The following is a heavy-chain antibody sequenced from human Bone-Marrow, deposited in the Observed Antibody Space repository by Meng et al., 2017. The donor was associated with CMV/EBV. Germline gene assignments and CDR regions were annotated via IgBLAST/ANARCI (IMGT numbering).Heavy chain of an antibody. V-gene: IGHV1-46*01. Sequence: ASVKVSCKASGYTFTGYYMHWVRQAPGQGLEWMGIINPSGGSTSYAQKFQGRVTMTRDTSTSTVYMELSSLRSEDTAVYYCAGGDYDFWSGYYPHYYYYYGMDVWGQGTTVTVSS. J-gene: IGHJ6*02. CDR1: GYTFTGYY. CDR3: AGGDYDFWSGYYPHYYYYYGMDV. CDR2: INPSGGST. D-gene: IGHD3-3*01.